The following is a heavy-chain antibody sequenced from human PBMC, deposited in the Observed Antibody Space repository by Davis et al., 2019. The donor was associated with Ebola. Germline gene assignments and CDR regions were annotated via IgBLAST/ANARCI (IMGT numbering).Heavy chain of an antibody. D-gene: IGHD3-22*01. CDR1: GYTLTELS. CDR3: ATFRHYYDSSGDAFDI. J-gene: IGHJ3*02. V-gene: IGHV1-24*01. CDR2: FDPEDGET. Sequence: ASVKVSCKVSGYTLTELSMHWVRQAPGKGLEWMGGFDPEDGETIYAQKFQGRVTMTEDTSTDTAYMELSSLRSEDTAVYYCATFRHYYDSSGDAFDIWGQGTMVTVSS.